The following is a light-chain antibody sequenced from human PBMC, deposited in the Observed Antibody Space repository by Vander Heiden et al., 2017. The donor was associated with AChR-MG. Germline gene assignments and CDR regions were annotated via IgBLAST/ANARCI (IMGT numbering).Light chain of an antibody. CDR2: QDS. CDR3: QAWDSSLEV. Sequence: SYELTQPPSVSVSPGQTASITCSGDKLGDKYACWYQQKPGQSPVLGSYQDSKRPSGIPERFSGSNSGTTATLTISGTQAMDESYYYCQAWDSSLEVFGTGTKVTVL. J-gene: IGLJ1*01. CDR1: KLGDKY. V-gene: IGLV3-1*01.